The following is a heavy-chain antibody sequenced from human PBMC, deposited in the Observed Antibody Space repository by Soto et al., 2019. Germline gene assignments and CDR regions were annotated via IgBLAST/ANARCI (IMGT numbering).Heavy chain of an antibody. CDR1: GYTFTTHG. CDR2: VRGDNGHT. Sequence: QVQLVQSGAEVKKPGASVKVSCKASGYTFTTHGISWVRQVPGQGLEWMGWVRGDNGHTNYAQSLQGRVTMTTDTYTTTAYMELRSLRSDATAVYFCARVLGYCRSGTCYREWFDPWGQGTLVTVSS. CDR3: ARVLGYCRSGTCYREWFDP. V-gene: IGHV1-18*01. D-gene: IGHD2-15*01. J-gene: IGHJ5*02.